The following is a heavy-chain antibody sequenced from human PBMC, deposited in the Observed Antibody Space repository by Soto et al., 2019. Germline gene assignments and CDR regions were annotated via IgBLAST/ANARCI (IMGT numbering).Heavy chain of an antibody. CDR1: GYTFTSYW. Sequence: GKSLPSSCKGSGYTFTSYWISWVRQMPVKGLEWMGRIDPSDAYTNYSPSFQGHVTISADKSTSTAYLQWSSLKASDTAMYYCARHESAADHSDYLGEGNMVNVSS. CDR2: IDPSDAYT. D-gene: IGHD6-13*01. J-gene: IGHJ4*02. V-gene: IGHV5-10-1*01. CDR3: ARHESAADHSDY.